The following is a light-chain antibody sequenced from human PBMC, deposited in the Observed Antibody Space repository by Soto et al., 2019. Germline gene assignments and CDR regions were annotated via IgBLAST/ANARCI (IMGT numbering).Light chain of an antibody. Sequence: EIVLTQSPGTLSLSPGERATLSCRASQSVSSSYLAWYQQKPGQAPRLLIYGASSRATGIPDRFSGSGSGTDFTLTISRLEPEDSALCYCQQYCGSPYTFGQGTNLEIK. CDR3: QQYCGSPYT. V-gene: IGKV3-20*01. CDR1: QSVSSSY. J-gene: IGKJ2*01. CDR2: GAS.